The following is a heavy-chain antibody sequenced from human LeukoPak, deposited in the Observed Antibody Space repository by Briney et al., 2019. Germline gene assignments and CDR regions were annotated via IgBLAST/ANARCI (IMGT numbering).Heavy chain of an antibody. J-gene: IGHJ4*02. CDR3: ARRSSSYYFDY. Sequence: PSETLSPTCTVSGGSISSYYWTWIRQPPGKGLEWIGYVYYSGSTNYNPSLKSRVTISVDTSKNQFSLKLSSVTAADTAVYYCARRSSSYYFDYWGQGTLVTVSS. CDR1: GGSISSYY. V-gene: IGHV4-59*01. CDR2: VYYSGST.